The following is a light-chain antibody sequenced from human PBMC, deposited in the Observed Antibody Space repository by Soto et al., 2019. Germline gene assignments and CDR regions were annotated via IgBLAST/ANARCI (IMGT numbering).Light chain of an antibody. J-gene: IGLJ1*01. V-gene: IGLV2-14*01. Sequence: QSALTQPRSVSGSPGQSVTISCTGTSSDVDDYNYVSWYQLHPGKAPKLMVFEVNNRPSGVSYRFSGSKSGNTASLTISGLQAEDEADYFCSSYSISTAYLFGTGTQLTVL. CDR1: SSDVDDYNY. CDR3: SSYSISTAYL. CDR2: EVN.